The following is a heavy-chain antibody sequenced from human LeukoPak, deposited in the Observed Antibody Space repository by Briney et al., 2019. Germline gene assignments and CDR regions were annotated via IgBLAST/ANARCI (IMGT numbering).Heavy chain of an antibody. Sequence: GGSLRLSCAASGFTFSSYAMSWVRQAPGKGLEWVSAISGSGGSTYYADSVKGRFTISRDNSKNTLYLQMNSLRAEDTAVYYWAKEWSYYGSGSYGNNWFDPWGQGTLVTVSS. V-gene: IGHV3-23*01. CDR1: GFTFSSYA. CDR2: ISGSGGST. CDR3: AKEWSYYGSGSYGNNWFDP. J-gene: IGHJ5*02. D-gene: IGHD3-10*01.